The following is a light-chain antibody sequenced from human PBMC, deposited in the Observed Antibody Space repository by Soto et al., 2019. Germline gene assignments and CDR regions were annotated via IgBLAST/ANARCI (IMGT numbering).Light chain of an antibody. Sequence: AIRMTQSPSSFSASTGDRVTITCRASQGISSYLAWYQQKPGKAPKLLIYAASTLQSGVPSRFSGSGSGTDFTLTISCLQSEDFATYYCRQYYSYPGTFGQGTKVEIK. J-gene: IGKJ1*01. V-gene: IGKV1-8*01. CDR3: RQYYSYPGT. CDR2: AAS. CDR1: QGISSY.